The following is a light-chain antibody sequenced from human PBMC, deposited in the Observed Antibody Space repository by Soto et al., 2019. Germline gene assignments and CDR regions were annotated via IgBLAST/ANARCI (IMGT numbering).Light chain of an antibody. V-gene: IGKV3-11*01. J-gene: IGKJ5*01. CDR2: DAS. Sequence: IVLTQSPATLSLSPGERATLSCRASQSVSIYLAWYQHKHGQAPRLLIYDASNRATGIPARFSGSGSGTDFTLTISSLEPEDFAVYYCQQRTDWPPAVTFGQGTRLEIK. CDR3: QQRTDWPPAVT. CDR1: QSVSIY.